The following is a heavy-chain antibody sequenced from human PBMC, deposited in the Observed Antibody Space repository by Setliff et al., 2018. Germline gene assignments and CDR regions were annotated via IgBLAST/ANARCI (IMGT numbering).Heavy chain of an antibody. CDR3: VRDRPFVVVTATQASFDY. J-gene: IGHJ4*02. CDR1: GYTFSRYG. CDR2: IGTYNGDT. Sequence: GASVKVSCKASGYTFSRYGFSWVRQAPGQGLEWMGWIGTYNGDTNYAQKLQGRVTMTTDTSTSTAYMELRSLRPDDTAVYYCVRDRPFVVVTATQASFDYWGQGTLVTVSS. V-gene: IGHV1-18*01. D-gene: IGHD2-21*02.